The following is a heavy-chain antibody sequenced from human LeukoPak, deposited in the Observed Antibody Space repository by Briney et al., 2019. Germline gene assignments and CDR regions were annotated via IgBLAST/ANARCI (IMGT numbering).Heavy chain of an antibody. CDR1: GFTFSSYA. J-gene: IGHJ4*02. Sequence: GGSLRLSCAASGFTFSSYAMSWVRQTPGEGLEWVSTISGSGASTYYADSVKGRSTVSRDNSKNPLPLQMKSLRAADTAVYYCAQIPFRSGDYHFDYWGQGTLLTVSS. D-gene: IGHD3-3*01. CDR3: AQIPFRSGDYHFDY. V-gene: IGHV3-23*01. CDR2: ISGSGAST.